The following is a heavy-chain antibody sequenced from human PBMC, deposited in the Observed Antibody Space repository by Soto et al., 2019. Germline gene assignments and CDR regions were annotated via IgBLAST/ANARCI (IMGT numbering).Heavy chain of an antibody. CDR2: MEPSTGRT. CDR1: GYSFTSPD. V-gene: IGHV1-8*01. J-gene: IGHJ4*02. D-gene: IGHD1-26*01. Sequence: QAQLVQSGAEVREPGASVKVSCKASGYSFTSPDINWVRQTAGQGLEWMGWMEPSTGRTGYAQKFQGRVTMTRDTSINTAYMELTTLTSDDTAFYYCARGVSAGVDYWGQGTLVIVSS. CDR3: ARGVSAGVDY.